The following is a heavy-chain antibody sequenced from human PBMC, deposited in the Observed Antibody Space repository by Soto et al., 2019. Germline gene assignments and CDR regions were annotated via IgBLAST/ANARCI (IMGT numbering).Heavy chain of an antibody. CDR2: IYKNGNA. CDR1: GAPMTSDGYY. V-gene: IGHV4-31*03. D-gene: IGHD6-25*01. J-gene: IGHJ4*02. Sequence: VQLQESGPGPVRPSQTLSLTCTVSGAPMTSDGYYWSWIRQHPGKGLEWIGYIYKNGNAYYNPSLSSRPTISVDTSKNQFSLNLSSVTAADTAVYYCARAAGRTPLDYWGQGTLVTVSS. CDR3: ARAAGRTPLDY.